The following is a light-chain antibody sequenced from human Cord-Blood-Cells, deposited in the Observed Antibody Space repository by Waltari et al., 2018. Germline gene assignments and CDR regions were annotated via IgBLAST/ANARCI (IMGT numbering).Light chain of an antibody. CDR2: DVS. Sequence: QSALTQPASVSGSPGQSITIPCTGTSSDVGGYNYVSWYQQHPGKATKLMIYDVSNRPSGVPNRFSGSKSGNTASLTISALQAEDEADYYCSSYTSSSTLVFGGGTKLTVL. CDR1: SSDVGGYNY. CDR3: SSYTSSSTLV. V-gene: IGLV2-14*01. J-gene: IGLJ3*02.